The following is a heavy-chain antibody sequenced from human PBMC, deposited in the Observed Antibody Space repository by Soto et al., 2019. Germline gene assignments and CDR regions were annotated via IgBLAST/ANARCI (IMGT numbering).Heavy chain of an antibody. CDR1: GFSFINYD. V-gene: IGHV1-8*01. Sequence: QVQLVQSGAEVKKPGASVKVSCKASGFSFINYDINWVRQAAGQGLEWMGWMNPNSGNTAYAQKFLGRVTLTRDTSISAAYMELSSLTSEDTAVYYCARGGRGLGILAFWGQGTLVTVSS. D-gene: IGHD3-16*01. CDR2: MNPNSGNT. CDR3: ARGGRGLGILAF. J-gene: IGHJ4*02.